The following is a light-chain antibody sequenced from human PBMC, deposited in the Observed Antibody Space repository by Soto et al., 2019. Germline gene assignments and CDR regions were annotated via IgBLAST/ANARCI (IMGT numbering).Light chain of an antibody. J-gene: IGLJ1*01. V-gene: IGLV2-23*01. Sequence: QSALTQPASVSGSPGQSITISCTGTSSDVGSYNLVSWYQQHPGKAPKHMIYEGSKRPSGVSNRFSGSKSGNTASPTISGLQSEDEADYYCCSYAGSSCYVFGTGTKSPA. CDR2: EGS. CDR1: SSDVGSYNL. CDR3: CSYAGSSCYV.